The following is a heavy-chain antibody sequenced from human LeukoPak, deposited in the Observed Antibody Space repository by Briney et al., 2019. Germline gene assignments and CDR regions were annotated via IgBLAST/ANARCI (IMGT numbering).Heavy chain of an antibody. V-gene: IGHV4-39*01. D-gene: IGHD3-16*01. CDR1: GGSISSSSYY. Sequence: KPSETLSLTCTVSGGSISSSSYYWGWIRQPPGKGLEWIGRIYYSGSTYYNPSLKSRVTISVDTSKNQFSLKLSSVTAADTAVYYCARGLHADAFDIWGQGTMVTVSS. CDR3: ARGLHADAFDI. CDR2: IYYSGST. J-gene: IGHJ3*02.